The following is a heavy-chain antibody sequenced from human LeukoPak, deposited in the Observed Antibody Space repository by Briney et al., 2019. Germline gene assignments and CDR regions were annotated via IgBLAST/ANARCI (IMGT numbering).Heavy chain of an antibody. CDR1: GYTFTSYG. CDR2: ISAYNGNT. CDR3: ARGRCSSSCSNWFDP. J-gene: IGHJ5*02. Sequence: ASVKVSCKASGYTFTSYGISWVRQAPGQGLEWMGWISAYNGNTNYAQELQGRVTMTTDTSTSTAYMELGSLRSDDTAVYYCARGRCSSSCSNWFDPWGQGTLVTVSS. D-gene: IGHD6-13*01. V-gene: IGHV1-18*01.